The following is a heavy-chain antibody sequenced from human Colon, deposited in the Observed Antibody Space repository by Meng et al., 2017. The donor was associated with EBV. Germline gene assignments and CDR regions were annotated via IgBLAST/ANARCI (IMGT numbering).Heavy chain of an antibody. Sequence: QVQLQEAGPGLVKPSETLSLTCTVSGGSISSGTNFWSWMRQPPGKGLEWIGSVYNTGSTYHNPSLRSRLTISLGTSKTQFSLNLNSVTAADTAVYYCARGQYSSTFPGYWYFDLWGRGTLVTVSS. CDR3: ARGQYSSTFPGYWYFDL. CDR1: GGSISSGTNF. J-gene: IGHJ2*01. V-gene: IGHV4-39*07. CDR2: VYNTGST. D-gene: IGHD2-2*01.